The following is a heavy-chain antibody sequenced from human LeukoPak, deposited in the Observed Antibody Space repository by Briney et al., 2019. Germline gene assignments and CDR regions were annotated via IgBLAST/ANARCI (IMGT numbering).Heavy chain of an antibody. CDR2: IWYDGQTK. D-gene: IGHD6-19*01. J-gene: IGHJ4*02. CDR1: GFIFSNYG. CDR3: AREWGRIAVAGGPGY. V-gene: IGHV3-33*01. Sequence: GGSLRLSCEASGFIFSNYGMHWVRQAPGKGLEWLALIWYDGQTKFYADSVKGRFTISRDNSGNTLFLHMTSLRVEDTAVYHCAREWGRIAVAGGPGYWGQGALVTVSS.